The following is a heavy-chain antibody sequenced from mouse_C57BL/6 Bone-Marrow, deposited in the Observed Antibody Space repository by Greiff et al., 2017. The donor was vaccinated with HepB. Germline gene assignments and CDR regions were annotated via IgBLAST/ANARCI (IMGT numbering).Heavy chain of an antibody. CDR3: ARKPHWYFDV. CDR2: ISYDGSN. CDR1: GYSITSGYY. J-gene: IGHJ1*03. Sequence: EVKLQESGPGLVKPSQSLSLTCSVTGYSITSGYYWNWIRQFPGNKLEWMGYISYDGSNNYNPSLKNRISITRDTSKNQFFLKLNSVTTEDTATYYCARKPHWYFDVWGTGTTVTVSS. V-gene: IGHV3-6*01.